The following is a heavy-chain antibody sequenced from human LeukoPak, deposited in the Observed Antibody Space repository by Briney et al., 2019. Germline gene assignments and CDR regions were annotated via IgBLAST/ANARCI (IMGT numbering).Heavy chain of an antibody. Sequence: SESQSLTCTVSGGSISSYYWSWIRQPPGKGLEWIGYIYYSGSTNYNPSLKSRVTISVDTSKNQFSLKLSSVTAADTAVYYCAREFGGGMDFYRRGTTVTVSS. CDR1: GGSISSYY. J-gene: IGHJ6*02. V-gene: IGHV4-59*01. CDR3: AREFGGGMDF. D-gene: IGHD3-10*01. CDR2: IYYSGST.